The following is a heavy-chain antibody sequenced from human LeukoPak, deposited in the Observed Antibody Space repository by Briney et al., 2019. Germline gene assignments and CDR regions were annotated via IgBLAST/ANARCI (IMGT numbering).Heavy chain of an antibody. V-gene: IGHV3-66*02. Sequence: SGGSLRLSCAASGFTVSSNYMSWVRQAPGKGLEWVSVIYSGGSTDSVKGRFTISRDNSKNTLYLQMNSLRAEDTAVYYCAKDGIDIVVVPAASRPYYYYMDVWGKGTTVTVSS. D-gene: IGHD2-2*01. CDR1: GFTVSSNY. CDR3: AKDGIDIVVVPAASRPYYYYMDV. CDR2: IYSGGS. J-gene: IGHJ6*03.